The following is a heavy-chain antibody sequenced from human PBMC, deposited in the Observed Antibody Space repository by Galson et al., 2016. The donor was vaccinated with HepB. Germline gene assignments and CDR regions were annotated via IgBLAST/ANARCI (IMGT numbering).Heavy chain of an antibody. CDR2: ISAYNANT. J-gene: IGHJ4*02. CDR1: GYTFTSYG. CDR3: ARHLRVDTPRVFSNYFEY. V-gene: IGHV1-18*04. Sequence: SVKVSCKASGYTFTSYGISWVRQAPGQGLEWMGWISAYNANTNYAQKLQGRVTMTTDTSTTTAYMELRSLRSDDTAVYYCARHLRVDTPRVFSNYFEYWGQGTLVTVSS. D-gene: IGHD5-18*01.